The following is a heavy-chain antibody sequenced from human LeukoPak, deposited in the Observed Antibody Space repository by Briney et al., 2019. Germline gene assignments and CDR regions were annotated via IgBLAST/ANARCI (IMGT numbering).Heavy chain of an antibody. CDR3: ARGPSFGSTSRFDL. CDR1: GGSISSGYY. V-gene: IGHV4-31*03. D-gene: IGHD6-13*01. J-gene: IGHJ2*01. CDR2: ISYTGNT. Sequence: TLSLTCTVSGGSISSGYYWTWIRQPPGKGLEWMGFISYTGNTYYKSSLMSRITMSVDTSKSHFSLNLSSVTAADTAVYYCARGPSFGSTSRFDLWGRGTLVTVSS.